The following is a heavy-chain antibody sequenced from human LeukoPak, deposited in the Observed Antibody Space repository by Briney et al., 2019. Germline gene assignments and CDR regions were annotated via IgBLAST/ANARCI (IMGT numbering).Heavy chain of an antibody. V-gene: IGHV1-69*13. CDR3: ARGLYCSSSTSCYDYGMDV. D-gene: IGHD2-2*01. CDR1: GGTFRSYG. Sequence: SVKVSCKASGGTFRSYGLNWVRQAPGQGLEWMGGIIPILGTVKYAQKLQGRVTITADESTSTGYMELSSLRCEDTAVYYCARGLYCSSSTSCYDYGMDVWGQGTTVTVSS. J-gene: IGHJ6*02. CDR2: IIPILGTV.